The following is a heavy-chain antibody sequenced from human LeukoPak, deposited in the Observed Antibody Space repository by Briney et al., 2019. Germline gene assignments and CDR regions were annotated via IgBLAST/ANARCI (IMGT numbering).Heavy chain of an antibody. J-gene: IGHJ4*02. Sequence: GGSVRLSCAASGFTFSSDWMGWVRQAPGKGLEWEANIKQDGSEKYYVDSVKGRFTISRDNAKNSLYLQMNSLRAEDTAVYYCARGRNSYGLPWDYWGQGTLVTVSS. V-gene: IGHV3-7*03. CDR2: IKQDGSEK. CDR1: GFTFSSDW. D-gene: IGHD5-18*01. CDR3: ARGRNSYGLPWDY.